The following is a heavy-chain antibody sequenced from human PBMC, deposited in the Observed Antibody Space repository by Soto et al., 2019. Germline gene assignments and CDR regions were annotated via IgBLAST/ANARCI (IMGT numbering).Heavy chain of an antibody. V-gene: IGHV1-18*01. CDR3: AKNGHPPYYYYGMDV. D-gene: IGHD2-8*01. J-gene: IGHJ6*02. CDR2: ISGYNGDT. Sequence: ASVKVSCKASGYSFTTYGISWVRQAPGQGLEWMGWISGYNGDTNNAQKFQDRVTMTIDRSTTTAYLELRSLTSDDTAVYYCAKNGHPPYYYYGMDVWGQGTTVIVSS. CDR1: GYSFTTYG.